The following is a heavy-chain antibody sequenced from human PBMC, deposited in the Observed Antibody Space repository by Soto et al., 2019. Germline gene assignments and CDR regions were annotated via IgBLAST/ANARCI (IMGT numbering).Heavy chain of an antibody. CDR2: ISSSSSYI. D-gene: IGHD6-13*01. J-gene: IGHJ5*02. CDR3: AREGSSWYNSFDP. Sequence: PGGSLRLSCAASGFTFSSYSMNWVRQAPGKGLEWVSSISSSSSYIYYADSVKGRFTISRDNAKNSLYLQMNSLRAEDTAVYYCAREGSSWYNSFDPWGQGTLVTVPQ. V-gene: IGHV3-21*01. CDR1: GFTFSSYS.